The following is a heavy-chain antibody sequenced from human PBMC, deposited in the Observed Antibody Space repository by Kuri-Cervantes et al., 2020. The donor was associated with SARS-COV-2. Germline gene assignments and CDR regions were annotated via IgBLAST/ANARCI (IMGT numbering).Heavy chain of an antibody. V-gene: IGHV3-23*01. Sequence: GGSLRLSCAASGFTVSSNYMSWVRQAPGKGLEWVSSISGSGGSTYYADSVKGRFTISRDNSKNTLYLQMNRLRAEDTAIYYCAKDQWEVLLDNWFDPWGQGTLVTVSS. CDR2: ISGSGGST. CDR3: AKDQWEVLLDNWFDP. D-gene: IGHD1-26*01. J-gene: IGHJ5*02. CDR1: GFTVSSNY.